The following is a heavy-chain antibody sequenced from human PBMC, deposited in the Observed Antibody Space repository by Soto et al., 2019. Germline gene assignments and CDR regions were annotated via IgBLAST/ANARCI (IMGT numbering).Heavy chain of an antibody. CDR3: ERRAAGGSPHWRY. Sequence: QVQLVQSGAEVKKPGSSVKVSCKASGGTFSSYAISWVRQAPGQGLEWMGGISPIFGTANYAQKFQGRVTMPADEATSTAYMELRSLRSEDTAVYYRERRAAGGSPHWRYWGQGSLVTVSS. CDR2: ISPIFGTA. J-gene: IGHJ4*02. V-gene: IGHV1-69*12. CDR1: GGTFSSYA. D-gene: IGHD1-26*01.